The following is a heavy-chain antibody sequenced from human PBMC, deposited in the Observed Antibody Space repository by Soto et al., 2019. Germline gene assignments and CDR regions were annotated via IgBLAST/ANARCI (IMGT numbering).Heavy chain of an antibody. CDR2: INPNSGGT. D-gene: IGHD6-6*01. V-gene: IGHV1-2*02. J-gene: IGHJ6*02. CDR3: ARVRQLRSYGMDV. Sequence: ASVKVSCKASGYTFTGYYMHWVRQASGQGLEWMGWINPNSGGTNYAQKFQGRVTMTRDTSISTAYMELSRLRSDDTAVYYCARVRQLRSYGMDVWGQGTTVTVSS. CDR1: GYTFTGYY.